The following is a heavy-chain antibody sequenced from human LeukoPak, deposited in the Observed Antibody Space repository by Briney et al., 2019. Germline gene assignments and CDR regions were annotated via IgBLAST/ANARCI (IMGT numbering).Heavy chain of an antibody. Sequence: GGSLRLSCAASGFTFSSYWMHWVRQSPGKGLEWVGQVKGDGSRANYADSVKGRFTISRDNAKNTVYLQLNGLRAEDTAVYYCARDGYLAPVIAYLDYWGQGTPVTVSS. CDR3: ARDGYLAPVIAYLDY. J-gene: IGHJ4*02. CDR1: GFTFSSYW. V-gene: IGHV3-74*01. D-gene: IGHD2-2*03. CDR2: VKGDGSRA.